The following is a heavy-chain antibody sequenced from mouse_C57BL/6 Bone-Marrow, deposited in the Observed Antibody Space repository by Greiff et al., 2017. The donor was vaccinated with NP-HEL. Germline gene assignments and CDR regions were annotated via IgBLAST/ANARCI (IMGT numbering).Heavy chain of an antibody. CDR3: ARDDGYSVYAMDY. Sequence: EVKVEESGPGLVKPSQSLSLTCSVTGYSITSDYYWNWIRQFPGNKLEWMGYISYDGSNNYNPSLKNRISITRDTSKNQFFLKLNSVTTEDTATYYCARDDGYSVYAMDYWGQGTSVTVSS. J-gene: IGHJ4*01. D-gene: IGHD2-3*01. V-gene: IGHV3-6*01. CDR1: GYSITSDYY. CDR2: ISYDGSN.